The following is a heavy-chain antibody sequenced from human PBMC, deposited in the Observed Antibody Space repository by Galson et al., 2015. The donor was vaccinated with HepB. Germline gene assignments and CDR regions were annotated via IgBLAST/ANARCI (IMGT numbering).Heavy chain of an antibody. CDR1: GFSLSNSGMC. Sequence: PALVKPTQTLTLTCTFSGFSLSNSGMCVSWIRQPPGKALEWLALIDWDDDKYYSTSLKTRLTISKDTSKNQVVLTMTNMDPVDTATYYCARIQQVAGPFDPWVQGTLVTVSS. CDR3: ARIQQVAGPFDP. V-gene: IGHV2-70*01. J-gene: IGHJ5*02. CDR2: IDWDDDK. D-gene: IGHD6-19*01.